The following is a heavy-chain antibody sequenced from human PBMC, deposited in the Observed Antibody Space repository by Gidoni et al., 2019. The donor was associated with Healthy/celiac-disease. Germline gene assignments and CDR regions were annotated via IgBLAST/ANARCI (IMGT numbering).Heavy chain of an antibody. CDR1: GGSISSSSYY. V-gene: IGHV4-39*01. CDR2: IYYSGST. J-gene: IGHJ3*02. Sequence: QLQLQESGPGLVTPSETLSLTCTVSGGSISSSSYYWGWIRQPPGKGLEWIGSIYYSGSTYYNPSLKSRVTISVDTSKNQFSLKLSSVTAADTAVYYCARLGYSSGWYRGAYHDAFDIWGQGTMVTVSS. CDR3: ARLGYSSGWYRGAYHDAFDI. D-gene: IGHD6-19*01.